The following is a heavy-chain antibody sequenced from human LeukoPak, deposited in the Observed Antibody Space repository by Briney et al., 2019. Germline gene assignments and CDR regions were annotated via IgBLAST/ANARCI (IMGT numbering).Heavy chain of an antibody. CDR2: INTSGGST. V-gene: IGHV1-46*01. Sequence: ATVKVSCKASGYRFTSYYMHWIRQAPGQGLEWMGVINTSGGSTSYEQKFQDRVTMTRDTSTSTVYMELSSLRSEDTAVYYCARGSRWLGDYWGQGTLVTVSS. J-gene: IGHJ4*02. CDR1: GYRFTSYY. CDR3: ARGSRWLGDY. D-gene: IGHD5-24*01.